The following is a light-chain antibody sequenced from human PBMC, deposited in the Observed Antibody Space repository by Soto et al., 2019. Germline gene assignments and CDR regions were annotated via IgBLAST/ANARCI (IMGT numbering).Light chain of an antibody. CDR1: QSISGNY. Sequence: IVFTQSPGTLSLSPGERATLSCRASQSISGNYLAWYKQKPGQAPRLLIYGASNRATGIPERFSGSGSGTDFTLTIRRLEPQDFAMFYCQQYGSSITFGQGTQVDIK. J-gene: IGKJ5*01. CDR2: GAS. CDR3: QQYGSSIT. V-gene: IGKV3-20*01.